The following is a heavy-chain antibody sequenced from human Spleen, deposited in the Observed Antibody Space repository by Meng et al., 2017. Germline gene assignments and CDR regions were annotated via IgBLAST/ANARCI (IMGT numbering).Heavy chain of an antibody. D-gene: IGHD4-11*01. CDR3: AREERVDLTTFYYFDY. Sequence: SETLSLTCGVYGGSFSGYYWSWIRQPPGKGLEWIGEIDHSGSFNYNPSLKSRVNILVDTSKNHFSLKLTSVTAADTAMYYCAREERVDLTTFYYFDYWGQGTLVTVSS. V-gene: IGHV4-34*01. CDR2: IDHSGSF. J-gene: IGHJ4*02. CDR1: GGSFSGYY.